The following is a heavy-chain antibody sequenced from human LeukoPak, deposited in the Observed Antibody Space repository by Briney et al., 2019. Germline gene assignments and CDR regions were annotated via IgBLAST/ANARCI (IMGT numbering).Heavy chain of an antibody. CDR3: ASRSSIWSGYQDTLYYFDS. J-gene: IGHJ4*02. V-gene: IGHV4-59*01. CDR1: GGSISSYY. CDR2: IYYSGST. D-gene: IGHD3-3*01. Sequence: SETLSLTCNVSGGSISSYYWSWIRQPPGKRLEWIGHIYYSGSTNYNPSLKSRVTISVDTSKNQFSLKLSSVTAADTAVYYCASRSSIWSGYQDTLYYFDSWGQGTLVTVSS.